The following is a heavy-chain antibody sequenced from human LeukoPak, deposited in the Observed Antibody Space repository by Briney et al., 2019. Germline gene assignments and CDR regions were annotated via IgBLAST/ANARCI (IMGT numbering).Heavy chain of an antibody. CDR1: GVSMSSYF. J-gene: IGHJ4*02. CDR2: IYYSGST. V-gene: IGHV4-59*01. D-gene: IGHD3-10*01. CDR3: ASCKTSMVRGMD. Sequence: SETLSLTCTVSGVSMSSYFWSWIRQPPGKGLEWIGYIYYSGSTNYNPSLKSRVTISVDTSKNQFSLKLSSVTAADTAVYYCASCKTSMVRGMDWGQGTLVTVSS.